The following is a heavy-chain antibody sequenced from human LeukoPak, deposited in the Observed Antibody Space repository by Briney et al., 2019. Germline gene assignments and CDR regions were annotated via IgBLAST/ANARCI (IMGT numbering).Heavy chain of an antibody. D-gene: IGHD5-18*01. Sequence: SETLSLTCNVSGGSISSYYWSWIRQPAGKGLEWIGRIYTSGSTNYNPSLTSRGTMSVDTSKNQFSLKLSSVTAADTAVYYCARRVGRYSSSFDYWGQGTLVTVSS. CDR3: ARRVGRYSSSFDY. J-gene: IGHJ4*02. CDR2: IYTSGST. CDR1: GGSISSYY. V-gene: IGHV4-4*07.